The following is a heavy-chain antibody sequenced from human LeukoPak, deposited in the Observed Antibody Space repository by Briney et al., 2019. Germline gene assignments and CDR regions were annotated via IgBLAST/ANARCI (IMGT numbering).Heavy chain of an antibody. CDR2: ISSSSSTI. J-gene: IGHJ3*02. CDR3: ARIGYNEDAFDI. Sequence: AGGSLRLSCAASGFTFSSYSMNWVRQAPGKGLEWVSYISSSSSTIYYADSVKGRFTISRDNSKNTLYLQMNSLGAEDTAVYYCARIGYNEDAFDIWGQGTMVTVSS. CDR1: GFTFSSYS. V-gene: IGHV3-48*01. D-gene: IGHD5-24*01.